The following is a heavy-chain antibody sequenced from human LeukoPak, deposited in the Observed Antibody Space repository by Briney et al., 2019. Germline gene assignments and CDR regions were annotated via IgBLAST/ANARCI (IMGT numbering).Heavy chain of an antibody. CDR1: GYSFTSYW. CDR2: IYPGDSDT. V-gene: IGHV5-51*01. D-gene: IGHD2-2*01. J-gene: IGHJ6*03. CDR3: ATGVECSSTSCYDYYYMDV. Sequence: GESLKISCKGSGYSFTSYWIGWVRQMPVKGLEWMGIIYPGDSDTRYSPSFQGQVTISADKSISTAYLQWSSLKASDTAMYYCATGVECSSTSCYDYYYMDVWGKGTTVTVSS.